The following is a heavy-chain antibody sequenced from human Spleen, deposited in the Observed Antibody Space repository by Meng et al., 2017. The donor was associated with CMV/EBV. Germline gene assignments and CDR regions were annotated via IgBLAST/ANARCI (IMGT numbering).Heavy chain of an antibody. V-gene: IGHV3-21*01. Sequence: GGSLRLSCAASGFTFSTYAMNWVRQAPGKGLEWVSSISSGSTYIYYADSVKGRFTISRDNGKNSLYLQMNSLRAEDTAVYYCARVPVVPAARMGYFDLWGRGTLVTVSS. D-gene: IGHD2-2*01. CDR3: ARVPVVPAARMGYFDL. CDR2: ISSGSTYI. J-gene: IGHJ2*01. CDR1: GFTFSTYA.